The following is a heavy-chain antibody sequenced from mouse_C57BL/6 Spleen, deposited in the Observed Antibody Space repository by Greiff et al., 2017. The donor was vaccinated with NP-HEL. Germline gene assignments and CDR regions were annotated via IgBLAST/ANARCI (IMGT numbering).Heavy chain of an antibody. Sequence: QVQLKQSGAELVMPGASVKLSCKASGYTFTSYWMHWVKQRPGQGLEWIGEIDPSDSYTNYNQKFKGKSTLTVDKSSSTAYMQLSSLTSEDSAVYYCARAYGSSYGGDYWGQGTTLTVSS. V-gene: IGHV1-69*01. CDR2: IDPSDSYT. CDR1: GYTFTSYW. J-gene: IGHJ2*01. CDR3: ARAYGSSYGGDY. D-gene: IGHD1-1*01.